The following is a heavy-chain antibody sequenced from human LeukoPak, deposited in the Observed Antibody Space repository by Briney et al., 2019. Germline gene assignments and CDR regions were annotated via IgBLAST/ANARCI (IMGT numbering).Heavy chain of an antibody. CDR2: INPNSGGT. D-gene: IGHD3-3*01. Sequence: ASVKVSCKASGYTFTGYYMHWARQAPGQGLEWMGWINPNSGGTNYAQKFQGRVTMTRDTSISTAYMELSRLRSDDTAVYYCARDDYYDFWSGYDGSYYYGMDVWGQGTTVTVSS. V-gene: IGHV1-2*02. CDR3: ARDDYYDFWSGYDGSYYYGMDV. CDR1: GYTFTGYY. J-gene: IGHJ6*02.